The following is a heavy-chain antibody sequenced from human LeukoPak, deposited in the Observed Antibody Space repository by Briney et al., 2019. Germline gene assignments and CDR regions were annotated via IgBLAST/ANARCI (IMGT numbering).Heavy chain of an antibody. CDR1: GGSFSSHH. V-gene: IGHV4-59*11. J-gene: IGHJ4*02. CDR2: MFDSVGT. Sequence: SETLSLTCTVSGGSFSSHHWSWIRQSPGRGLEWIGYMFDSVGTKDNPSLKSRISLSADTSKKQFSLRLRSVTAADTAVYYCATIKRGNIFGYFDFWGQGILVTVAS. D-gene: IGHD5-18*01. CDR3: ATIKRGNIFGYFDF.